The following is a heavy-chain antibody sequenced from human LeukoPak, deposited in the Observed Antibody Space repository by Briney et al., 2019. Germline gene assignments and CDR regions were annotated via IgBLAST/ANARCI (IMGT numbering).Heavy chain of an antibody. CDR1: GFTFSNYE. V-gene: IGHV3-48*03. CDR2: ITSDGRTI. CDR3: ARNYYYYMDV. J-gene: IGHJ6*03. Sequence: GGSLRLSCAASGFTFSNYERKWVRQAPGKGLEWVSSITSDGRTIYYADSVKGRFTISRDNAKNSLYLQMNSLRAEDTAVYSCARNYYYYMDVWGKGTTVIVSS.